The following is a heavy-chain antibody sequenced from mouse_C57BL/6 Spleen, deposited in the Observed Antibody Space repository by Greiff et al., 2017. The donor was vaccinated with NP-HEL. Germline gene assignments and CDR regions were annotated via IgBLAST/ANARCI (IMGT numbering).Heavy chain of an antibody. Sequence: EVKLMESGGGLVKPGGSLKLSCAASGFTFSSYAMSWVRQTPEKRLEWVATISDGGSYPYYPANVKGRFTITRDNAKNNRYLQMNHLKSEDKAMYYCASVITTVVATRYFDGWGTGTTVTVSS. V-gene: IGHV5-4*03. J-gene: IGHJ1*03. CDR3: ASVITTVVATRYFDG. D-gene: IGHD1-1*01. CDR2: ISDGGSYP. CDR1: GFTFSSYA.